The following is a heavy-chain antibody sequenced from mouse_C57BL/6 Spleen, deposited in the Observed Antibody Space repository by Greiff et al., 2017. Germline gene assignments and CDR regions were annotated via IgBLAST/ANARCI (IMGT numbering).Heavy chain of an antibody. Sequence: QVHVKQPGAELVKPGASVKLSCKASGYTFTSYWMHWVKQRPGQGLEWIGMIHPNSGSTNYNEKFKSKATLTVDKSSSTAYMQLSSLTSEDSAVYYCATPPGDFDYWGQGTTLTVSS. D-gene: IGHD4-1*01. CDR3: ATPPGDFDY. J-gene: IGHJ2*01. V-gene: IGHV1-64*01. CDR2: IHPNSGST. CDR1: GYTFTSYW.